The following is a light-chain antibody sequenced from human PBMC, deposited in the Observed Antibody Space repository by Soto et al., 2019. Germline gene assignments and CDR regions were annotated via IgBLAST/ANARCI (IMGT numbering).Light chain of an antibody. Sequence: DIQMTQSPSSLSASVGDRVTITCQASQDITDYVNWYQQKPGKAPRLLIYDAFHLETGVPSRFSGSGSGTDFTLTISSLEPEDFAVYYCQQRSALGGGTKVEIK. CDR1: QDITDY. V-gene: IGKV1-33*01. CDR3: QQRSA. CDR2: DAF. J-gene: IGKJ4*01.